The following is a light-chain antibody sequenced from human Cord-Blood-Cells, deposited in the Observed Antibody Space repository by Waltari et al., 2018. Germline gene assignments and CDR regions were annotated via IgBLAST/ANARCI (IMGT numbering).Light chain of an antibody. CDR2: AAS. CDR1: QGISIY. Sequence: AIRMTQSPSSFPASTGDRVTIPCRASQGISIYLAWYQQKPGKAPKLLIYAASTLQSGVPSRFSGSGSGTDFTLTISCLQSEDFATYYCQQYYSYPYTFGQGTKLEIK. J-gene: IGKJ2*01. V-gene: IGKV1-8*01. CDR3: QQYYSYPYT.